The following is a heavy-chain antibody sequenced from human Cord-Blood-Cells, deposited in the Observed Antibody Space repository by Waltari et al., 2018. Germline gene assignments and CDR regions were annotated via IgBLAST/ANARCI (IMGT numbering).Heavy chain of an antibody. CDR3: ARRIAARDGGFGGFDY. J-gene: IGHJ4*02. V-gene: IGHV5-51*01. D-gene: IGHD6-6*01. CDR1: GYSFTSYC. CDR2: IYPGYSDT. Sequence: EVQLVQSGAEVTKPGESLKISCTGSGYSFTSYCTGWARQVPGQGLDWIGIIYPGYSDTRYSPSFQGQVTISADKSISTAYLQWSSLKASDTAMYYCARRIAARDGGFGGFDYWGQGTLVTVSS.